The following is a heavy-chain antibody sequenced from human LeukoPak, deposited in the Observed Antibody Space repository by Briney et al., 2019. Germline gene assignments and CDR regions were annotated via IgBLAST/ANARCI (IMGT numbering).Heavy chain of an antibody. CDR2: ISTSSRYI. Sequence: PGGSLRLSCAASGFTLSNYDMNWVRQAPGKGLEWVSSISTSSRYIYYKDSVRGRFTISRDDAKNSLYLEMNSLRAEDTVVYYCARADCSSSTCYLRRSWFDPWGQGTLVTVPS. J-gene: IGHJ5*02. CDR3: ARADCSSSTCYLRRSWFDP. CDR1: GFTLSNYD. D-gene: IGHD2-2*01. V-gene: IGHV3-21*01.